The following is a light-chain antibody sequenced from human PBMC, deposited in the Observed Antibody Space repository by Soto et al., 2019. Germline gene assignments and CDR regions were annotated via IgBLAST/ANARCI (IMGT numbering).Light chain of an antibody. V-gene: IGLV4-69*01. CDR2: VNSDGSH. CDR1: SGHSSNA. J-gene: IGLJ3*02. CDR3: QTWGTGYWV. Sequence: QLVLTQSPSASASLGASVKLTCTLSSGHSSNAIAWYQQQPEKGPRYLMKVNSDGSHTKGDGIPDRFSGSSSGAERYLTISSLQSEDEADYYCQTWGTGYWVFGRGTKLTVL.